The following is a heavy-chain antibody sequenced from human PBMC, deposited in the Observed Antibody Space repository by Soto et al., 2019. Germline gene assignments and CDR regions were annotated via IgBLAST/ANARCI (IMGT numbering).Heavy chain of an antibody. CDR3: AKDLVPLDCSSTSCYFDY. J-gene: IGHJ4*02. CDR1: GFTFSSYA. CDR2: ISGSGGST. D-gene: IGHD2-2*01. Sequence: EVQLLESGGGLVQPGGSLRLSCAASGFTFSSYAMSWVRQAPGKGLEWVSAISGSGGSTYYADSVKGRFTIYRDNSKNTLYLQMNSLRAEDTAVYYCAKDLVPLDCSSTSCYFDYWGQGTLVTVSS. V-gene: IGHV3-23*01.